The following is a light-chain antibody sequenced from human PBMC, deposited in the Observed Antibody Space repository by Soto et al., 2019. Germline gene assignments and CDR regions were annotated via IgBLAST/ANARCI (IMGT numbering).Light chain of an antibody. Sequence: IVMTQSPATLSVSPGERATLSCRASQAISDNLAWYQHKPGQPPRLLIYDASTRATGIPARFSGGGSGTEFTLTISRLEPEDFALYYCQQYNNWPLTFGGGTKVDIK. J-gene: IGKJ4*01. V-gene: IGKV3-15*01. CDR1: QAISDN. CDR3: QQYNNWPLT. CDR2: DAS.